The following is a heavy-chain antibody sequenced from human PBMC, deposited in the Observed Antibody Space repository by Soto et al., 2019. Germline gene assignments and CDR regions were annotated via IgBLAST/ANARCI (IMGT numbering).Heavy chain of an antibody. CDR2: INPSGGST. CDR3: AREGAFAGIHPFDH. D-gene: IGHD1-26*01. J-gene: IGHJ5*02. V-gene: IGHV1-46*01. CDR1: GYTFTSYY. Sequence: ASVKVSCKASGYTFTSYYMHWVRQAPGQGLEWMGIINPSGGSTSYAQKFQGRVTMTRDTSTITVNMELSSLRSEDTSVYYCAREGAFAGIHPFDHWGQGTLVTVSS.